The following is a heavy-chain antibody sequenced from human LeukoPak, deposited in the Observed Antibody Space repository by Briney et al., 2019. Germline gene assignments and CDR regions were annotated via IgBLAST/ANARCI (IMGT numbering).Heavy chain of an antibody. CDR3: ARSFPYSSSAVDY. J-gene: IGHJ4*02. V-gene: IGHV3-21*01. Sequence: TGGSLRLSCSASGFTFSRYAMHWVRQAPGKGLEWVSSFSSSSSYIYYADSVKGRFTISRDNAKNLLYLQMNSLRAEDTAVYYCARSFPYSSSAVDYWGQGTLVTVSS. CDR1: GFTFSRYA. D-gene: IGHD6-6*01. CDR2: FSSSSSYI.